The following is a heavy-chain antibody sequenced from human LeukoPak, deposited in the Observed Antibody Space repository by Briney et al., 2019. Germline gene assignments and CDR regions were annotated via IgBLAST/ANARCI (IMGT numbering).Heavy chain of an antibody. J-gene: IGHJ4*02. Sequence: GEALKISCKGSGYNFSIYWIGWVRQMPGKGLEWMGIIYSGDFDTRYSPSFQGQVTISADKSISTAYLQWSSLKASDTAMYYCARLSAAGSTIDYWGQGTLVTVSS. CDR1: GYNFSIYW. V-gene: IGHV5-51*01. CDR3: ARLSAAGSTIDY. D-gene: IGHD6-13*01. CDR2: IYSGDFDT.